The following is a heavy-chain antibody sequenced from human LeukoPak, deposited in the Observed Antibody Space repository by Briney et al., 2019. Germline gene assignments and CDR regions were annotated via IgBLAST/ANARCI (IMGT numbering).Heavy chain of an antibody. Sequence: PSETLSLTCTVSGGSISGYYWSWIRQPPGKGLEWIGYIYYSGSTNYNPSLKSRVTISVDTSKNQFSLKLNSVTAADTAVYYCARGGWELFDYWGQGTLVTVSS. CDR3: ARGGWELFDY. J-gene: IGHJ4*02. CDR2: IYYSGST. V-gene: IGHV4-59*01. CDR1: GGSISGYY. D-gene: IGHD1-7*01.